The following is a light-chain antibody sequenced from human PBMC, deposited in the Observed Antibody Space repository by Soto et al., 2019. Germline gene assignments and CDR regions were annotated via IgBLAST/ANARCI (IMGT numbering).Light chain of an antibody. V-gene: IGLV3-27*01. CDR2: KDT. CDR1: LLAQKF. J-gene: IGLJ2*01. CDR3: YSAADNRLVV. Sequence: SYELTHPSSGSVSPGQTASITCSGGLLAQKFVRWVQQKPGQAPVLLIFKDTERPSEISERFSGSSSGTTVTLTISGAQVEDEADYYCYSAADNRLVVFGGGTKLTVL.